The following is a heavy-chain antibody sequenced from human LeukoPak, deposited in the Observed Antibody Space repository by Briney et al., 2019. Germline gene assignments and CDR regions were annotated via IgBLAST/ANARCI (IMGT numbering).Heavy chain of an antibody. CDR1: GGFFSGYY. J-gene: IGHJ4*02. Sequence: SETLSLTCAVYGGFFSGYYWSWIRQPPGKGLEWIGEINHSGSTNYNPSLKSRVTISVDTSKNQFSLKLSSVTAADTAVYFCARETTGAGTARPFDYWGQGTLVTVSS. CDR3: ARETTGAGTARPFDY. CDR2: INHSGST. D-gene: IGHD6-13*01. V-gene: IGHV4-34*01.